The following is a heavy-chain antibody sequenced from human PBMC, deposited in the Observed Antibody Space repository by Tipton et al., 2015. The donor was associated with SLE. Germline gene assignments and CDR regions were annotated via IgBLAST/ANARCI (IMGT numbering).Heavy chain of an antibody. CDR2: ISYDGSNK. D-gene: IGHD2-15*01. CDR3: ATHVGDALDY. Sequence: SLRLSCAASGFIFSNYAIHWVRQAPGKGLAWVAIISYDGSNKNYAESVKGRFTISGDNHKNTLYLQRDSLRDEDTAVYYCATHVGDALDYRGQGTLVSVSS. V-gene: IGHV3-30*04. J-gene: IGHJ4*02. CDR1: GFIFSNYA.